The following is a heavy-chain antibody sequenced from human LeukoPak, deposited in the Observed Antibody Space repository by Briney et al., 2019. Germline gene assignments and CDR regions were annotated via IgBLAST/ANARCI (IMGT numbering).Heavy chain of an antibody. CDR1: GFTFSSYA. V-gene: IGHV3-23*01. J-gene: IGHJ4*02. D-gene: IGHD3-22*01. CDR2: ISGSGGST. CDR3: AGTMIVVVIAGYFDY. Sequence: GGFLRLSCAAPGFTFSSYAMSWVRQAPGKGLEWVSAISGSGGSTYYADSVKGRFTISRDNSKNTLYLQMNSLRAEDTAVYYCAGTMIVVVIAGYFDYWGQGTLVTVSS.